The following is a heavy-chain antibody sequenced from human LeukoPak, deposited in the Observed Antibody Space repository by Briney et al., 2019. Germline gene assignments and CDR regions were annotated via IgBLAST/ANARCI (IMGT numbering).Heavy chain of an antibody. CDR2: ISWNSGSI. V-gene: IGHV3-9*01. CDR1: GFTFDDYA. J-gene: IGHJ3*02. Sequence: PGRSLRLSCAASGFTFDDYAMHWVRQAPGKGLEWVSGISWNSGSIGYADSVKGRFTISRDNAKNSLYLQMNSLRAEDTAVYYCARGLAFDIWGQGTMVTVSS. CDR3: ARGLAFDI. D-gene: IGHD3-22*01.